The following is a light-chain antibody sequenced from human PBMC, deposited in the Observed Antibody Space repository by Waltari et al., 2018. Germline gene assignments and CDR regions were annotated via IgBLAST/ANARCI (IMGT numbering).Light chain of an antibody. V-gene: IGKV2-28*01. CDR3: MQTLQTPT. CDR1: QSLLHSNGYNY. J-gene: IGKJ1*01. CDR2: LGS. Sequence: DIVMTQSPLSLPVTPGEPASISCRSSQSLLHSNGYNYLDWYLQRPGQSPQLLIYLGSNRASGAPDRFSGSGSGTDFALKISRVEAEDFGVYYCMQTLQTPTFGQGTKVEIK.